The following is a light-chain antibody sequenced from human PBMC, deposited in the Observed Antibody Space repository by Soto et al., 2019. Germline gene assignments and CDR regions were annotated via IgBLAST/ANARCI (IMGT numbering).Light chain of an antibody. Sequence: QSILTQPPSASGAPGQTVTVSCSGRTSNVGGNTVHWYQHVPGAAPNLLIYANTQRPSGVPDRVSGCKSGTSASLAISGLQSEDEAEYSWAAWDDNLNGLVFGSGTKLTVL. CDR3: AAWDDNLNGLV. V-gene: IGLV1-44*01. CDR1: TSNVGGNT. CDR2: ANT. J-gene: IGLJ1*01.